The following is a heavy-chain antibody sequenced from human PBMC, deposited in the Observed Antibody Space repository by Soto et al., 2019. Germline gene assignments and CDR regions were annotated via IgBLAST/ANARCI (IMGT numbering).Heavy chain of an antibody. CDR3: ASGSSSSVWFDP. Sequence: QVQLVESGGGLVKPGGSLRLSCAASGFTFSDYYMSWISQAPGKGLEWVSYISSGHSTIYYADSVKGRFTISRDNAKNSLYLQMNSLRAEDTAVYYCASGSSSSVWFDPWGQGTLVTFSS. CDR2: ISSGHSTI. J-gene: IGHJ5*02. V-gene: IGHV3-11*01. D-gene: IGHD6-6*01. CDR1: GFTFSDYY.